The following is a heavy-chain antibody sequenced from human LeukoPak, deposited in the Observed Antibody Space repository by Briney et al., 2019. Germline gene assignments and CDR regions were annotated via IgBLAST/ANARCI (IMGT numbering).Heavy chain of an antibody. V-gene: IGHV3-64*01. CDR3: VRASGIYAGDYYGMDV. CDR2: IRSNGGST. J-gene: IGHJ6*02. D-gene: IGHD1-26*01. CDR1: GFTLSSYA. Sequence: EGSLRLSCAASGFTLSSYAMPWVRQAPGKGLEYVSGIRSNGGSTYYANSVRDRFTISRDNSKNTLYLQMGSLRAEDMAVYYCVRASGIYAGDYYGMDVWGQGTTVTVSS.